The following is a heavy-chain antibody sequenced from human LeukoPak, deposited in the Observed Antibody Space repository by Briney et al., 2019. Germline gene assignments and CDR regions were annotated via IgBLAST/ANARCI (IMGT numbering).Heavy chain of an antibody. CDR2: IYYSGST. Sequence: SETLSRTCTVSGGSISSYYWSWIRQPPGKGLEWIGYIYYSGSTNYNPSLKSRVTISVDTSKNQFSLKLSSVTAADTAVYYCERLRGIQLWLNYFDYWGQGTLVTVSS. D-gene: IGHD5-18*01. CDR3: ERLRGIQLWLNYFDY. J-gene: IGHJ4*02. V-gene: IGHV4-59*08. CDR1: GGSISSYY.